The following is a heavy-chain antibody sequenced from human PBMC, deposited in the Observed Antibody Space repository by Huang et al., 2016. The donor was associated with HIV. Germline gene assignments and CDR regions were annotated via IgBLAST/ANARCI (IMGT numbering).Heavy chain of an antibody. CDR1: GGSFSRHY. D-gene: IGHD3-16*01. CDR2: INDVGNA. V-gene: IGHV4-34*01. Sequence: QVQLQQWGAGLLKPSETLSLTCAVYGGSFSRHYWNWIRQSPGKGLEWIGQINDVGNANYNPSLESRVTMSVDTSKNQFSLKLTSVTGADTAMYYCAREVMISFGGPFDPWGQGTLVTVSS. J-gene: IGHJ5*02. CDR3: AREVMISFGGPFDP.